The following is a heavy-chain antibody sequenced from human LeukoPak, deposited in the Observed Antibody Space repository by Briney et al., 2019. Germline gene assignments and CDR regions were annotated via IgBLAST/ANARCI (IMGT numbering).Heavy chain of an antibody. V-gene: IGHV4-61*02. CDR3: VRDRTGRNTAQDDY. J-gene: IGHJ4*02. Sequence: PSETLSLTCTVSGGSIISSSYSWSWIRQPAGKGLEWIGRIDTSGSPNYNPSLKSRVTISIDTSKNQFSLKLNSVTAADTAVYYCVRDRTGRNTAQDDYWGQGTLVTVSS. CDR1: GGSIISSSYS. D-gene: IGHD5-18*01. CDR2: IDTSGSP.